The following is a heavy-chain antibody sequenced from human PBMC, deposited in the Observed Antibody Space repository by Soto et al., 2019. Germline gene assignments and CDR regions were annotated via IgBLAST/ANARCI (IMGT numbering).Heavy chain of an antibody. CDR1: GGSIFSYY. D-gene: IGHD6-19*01. CDR3: ARLYGSGWYFRNWFDP. J-gene: IGHJ5*02. Sequence: SETLSLTCTVSGGSIFSYYWSWIRQPPGKGLEWIGYIYYSGSTNYNPSLKSRVTISVDTSKNQFSLKLSSVTAADTAVYYCARLYGSGWYFRNWFDPWGQGTLVTVSS. V-gene: IGHV4-59*08. CDR2: IYYSGST.